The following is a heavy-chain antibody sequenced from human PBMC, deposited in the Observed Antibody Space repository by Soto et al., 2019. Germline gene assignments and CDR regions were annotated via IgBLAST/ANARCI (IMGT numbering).Heavy chain of an antibody. CDR3: AGAPYYYGSAF. V-gene: IGHV3-11*01. Sequence: GSLRLSCAASGFRFSDHYMTWIRQAPGKGLEWVSKISSSGTTMYYADSVKGRFTVSRDNAKNSLYLQMNSLRAEDTAVYYCAGAPYYYGSAFWGQGTLVTVSS. CDR1: GFRFSDHY. CDR2: ISSSGTTM. J-gene: IGHJ4*02. D-gene: IGHD3-10*01.